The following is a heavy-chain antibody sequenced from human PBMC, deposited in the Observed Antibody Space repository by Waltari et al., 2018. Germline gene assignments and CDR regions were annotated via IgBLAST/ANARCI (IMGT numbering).Heavy chain of an antibody. D-gene: IGHD2-2*01. CDR2: ISSSGSTI. V-gene: IGHV3-48*03. J-gene: IGHJ3*02. CDR1: GFTFSSYE. CDR3: ARCPSSDAFDI. Sequence: EVQLVESGGGLVQPGGSLRLSCAASGFTFSSYEMNWVRQAPGKGLAWVSYISSSGSTIYYADSVKGRFTISRDNAKNSLYLQMNSLRAEDTAVYYCARCPSSDAFDIWGQGTMVTVSS.